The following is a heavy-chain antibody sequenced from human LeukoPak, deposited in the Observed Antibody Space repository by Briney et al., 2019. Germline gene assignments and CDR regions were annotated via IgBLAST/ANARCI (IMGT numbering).Heavy chain of an antibody. D-gene: IGHD3-22*01. CDR3: AKDHRASWGIVVVITPFDY. J-gene: IGHJ4*02. Sequence: GGSLRLSCAASGFTFSSYAMSWVRQAPGKGLGWVSAIMVVGGSTYYADSVKGRFTISRDNSKNTLYLQMNSLRAEDTAVYCCAKDHRASWGIVVVITPFDYWGQGTLVTVSS. CDR1: GFTFSSYA. CDR2: IMVVGGST. V-gene: IGHV3-23*01.